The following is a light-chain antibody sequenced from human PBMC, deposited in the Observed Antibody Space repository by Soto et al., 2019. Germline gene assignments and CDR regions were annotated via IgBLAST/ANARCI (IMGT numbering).Light chain of an antibody. CDR2: DVS. V-gene: IGLV2-14*03. Sequence: QSVLTQPASVSGSPGQSITISCTGTSSDVGDYNYVSWYQQHPGKAPKLIIYDVSDRPSGVSNRFSGSKSGNTASLTISGLQAEDEADYYCSSYTSSSTRVFGVGTKLTVL. CDR1: SSDVGDYNY. J-gene: IGLJ3*02. CDR3: SSYTSSSTRV.